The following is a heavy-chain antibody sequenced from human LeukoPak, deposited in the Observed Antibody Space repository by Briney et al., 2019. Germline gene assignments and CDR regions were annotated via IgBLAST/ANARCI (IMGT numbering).Heavy chain of an antibody. D-gene: IGHD3-22*01. Sequence: GSLRLSCAASGFTFSSYAMHWVRQPPEKGLEWIGEINHSGSTNYNPSLKSRVTISVDTSKNQFSLELTSVTAADTADCARRRYDASGYYPSRGRYFDYWGQGTLVTVSS. CDR2: INHSGST. V-gene: IGHV4-34*08. J-gene: IGHJ4*02. CDR3: RRYDASGYYPSRGRYFDY. CDR1: GFTFSSYA.